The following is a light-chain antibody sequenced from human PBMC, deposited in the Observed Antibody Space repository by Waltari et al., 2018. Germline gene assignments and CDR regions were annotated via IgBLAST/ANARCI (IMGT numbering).Light chain of an antibody. J-gene: IGLJ2*01. CDR1: SSDLGSYNF. CDR2: KVS. Sequence: QSALTQPASVSGSPGQSITISCTGTSSDLGSYNFVSWYQQHSDKAPKLIIYKVSERPSGVSNRFSGSKSDNTASLTISGLQAEDEAHYYCCSYTDGNTLVFGGGTKLTVL. V-gene: IGLV2-23*02. CDR3: CSYTDGNTLV.